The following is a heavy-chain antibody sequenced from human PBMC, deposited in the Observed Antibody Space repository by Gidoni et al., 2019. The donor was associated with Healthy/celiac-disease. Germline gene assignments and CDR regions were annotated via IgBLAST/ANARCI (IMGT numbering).Heavy chain of an antibody. CDR3: AKDPQDDYGDGDWYFDL. CDR1: GFTCSSYA. J-gene: IGHJ2*01. Sequence: EVQLLESGGGLVQPGGSLRLSCAASGFTCSSYALSWVRQAPGKGLEWVSAISGSGGSTYYADSVKGRFTISRDNSKNTLYLQMNSLRAEDTAVYYCAKDPQDDYGDGDWYFDLWGRGTLVTVSS. CDR2: ISGSGGST. D-gene: IGHD4-17*01. V-gene: IGHV3-23*01.